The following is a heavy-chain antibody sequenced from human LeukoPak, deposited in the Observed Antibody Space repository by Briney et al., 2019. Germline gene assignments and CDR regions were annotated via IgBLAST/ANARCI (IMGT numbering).Heavy chain of an antibody. V-gene: IGHV3-48*01. Sequence: GGSLRLSCAASGFTFSSYSMNWVRQAPGKGLEWVSYISSSSTIYYADSVKGRFTISRDNAKNSLYLQMNSLRVEDTAVYYCVRVSYGSGSHADYWGQGTLVTVSS. D-gene: IGHD3-10*01. CDR3: VRVSYGSGSHADY. CDR2: ISSSSTI. J-gene: IGHJ4*02. CDR1: GFTFSSYS.